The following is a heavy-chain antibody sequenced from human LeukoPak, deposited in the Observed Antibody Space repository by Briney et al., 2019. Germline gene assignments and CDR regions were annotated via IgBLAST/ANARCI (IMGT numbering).Heavy chain of an antibody. Sequence: ASVTVSFKASGYTFTSYAMHWVRQAPGQRLEWMGWINAGNGNTKYSQKFQGRVTITRDTSASTAYMELSSLRSEDTAVYYCARTTPLKSSGWAFDYWGQGTLVTVSS. D-gene: IGHD6-19*01. V-gene: IGHV1-3*01. CDR1: GYTFTSYA. CDR2: INAGNGNT. CDR3: ARTTPLKSSGWAFDY. J-gene: IGHJ4*02.